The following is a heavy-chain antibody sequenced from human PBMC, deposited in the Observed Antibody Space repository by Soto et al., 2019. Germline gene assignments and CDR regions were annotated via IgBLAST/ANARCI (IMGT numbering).Heavy chain of an antibody. CDR2: IIPIFGTA. J-gene: IGHJ6*02. V-gene: IGHV1-69*13. Sequence: SVKVSCKASGYSFTNCDINWVRQAPGQGLEWMGGIIPIFGTANYAQKFQGRVTITADESTSTAYMELSSLRSEDTAVYYCARGGDCSGGSCYWGFGYYGMDVWGQGTTVTVSS. D-gene: IGHD2-15*01. CDR3: ARGGDCSGGSCYWGFGYYGMDV. CDR1: GYSFTNCD.